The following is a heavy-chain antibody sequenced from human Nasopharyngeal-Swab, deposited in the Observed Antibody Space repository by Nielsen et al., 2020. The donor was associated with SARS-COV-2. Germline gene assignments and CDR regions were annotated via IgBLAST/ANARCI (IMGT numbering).Heavy chain of an antibody. CDR1: GFTFSDHG. Sequence: GESLKISCAGSGFTFSDHGIHWVRQGPGQGLEWVAVIWFDGSKKYYRDSVEGRFTISRDNSKNTVFLQMNSLRAEDTAVHYCARVQEPYFFDHWGHGTLVTVSS. D-gene: IGHD1-26*01. J-gene: IGHJ4*01. V-gene: IGHV3-33*01. CDR3: ARVQEPYFFDH. CDR2: IWFDGSKK.